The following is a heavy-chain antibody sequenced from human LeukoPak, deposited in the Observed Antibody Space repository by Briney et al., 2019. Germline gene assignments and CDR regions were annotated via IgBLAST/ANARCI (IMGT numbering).Heavy chain of an antibody. CDR1: GFRFSIYG. D-gene: IGHD6-19*01. J-gene: IGHJ4*02. CDR2: ISSSSSYI. Sequence: GGTLRLSCAGSGFRFSIYGMNWVRQAPGKGLEWVSSISSSSSYIYYADSVKGRFTISKDNAKNSLYLQMNSLRAEDTAVYYCARDLLAVAGYFDYWGQGTLVTVSS. CDR3: ARDLLAVAGYFDY. V-gene: IGHV3-21*01.